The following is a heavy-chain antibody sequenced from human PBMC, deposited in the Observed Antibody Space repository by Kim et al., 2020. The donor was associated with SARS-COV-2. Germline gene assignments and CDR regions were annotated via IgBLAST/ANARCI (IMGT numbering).Heavy chain of an antibody. V-gene: IGHV1-69*04. J-gene: IGHJ6*02. D-gene: IGHD5-12*01. CDR2: IIPILGIA. CDR3: ARDYIVATIVYYYYGMDV. Sequence: SVKVSCKASGGTFSSYAISWVRQAHGQGLEWMGRIIPILGIANYAQKFQGRVTITADKSTSTAYMELSSLRSEDTAVYYCARDYIVATIVYYYYGMDVWGQGTTVTVSS. CDR1: GGTFSSYA.